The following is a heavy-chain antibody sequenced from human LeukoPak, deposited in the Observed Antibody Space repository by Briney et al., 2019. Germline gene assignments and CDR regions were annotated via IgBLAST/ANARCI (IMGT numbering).Heavy chain of an antibody. D-gene: IGHD3-9*01. Sequence: SETLSLICTVSSGSISSYYWSWIRQPPGKGLEWIGYVYYSGRTNYNPSLKSRVTISVDSSKNQFSLKMTSVTAADTAVYYCTIDVSGYSDRSCSFNYFDSWGQGTLVTVSS. CDR2: VYYSGRT. CDR3: TIDVSGYSDRSCSFNYFDS. J-gene: IGHJ4*02. CDR1: SGSISSYY. V-gene: IGHV4-59*01.